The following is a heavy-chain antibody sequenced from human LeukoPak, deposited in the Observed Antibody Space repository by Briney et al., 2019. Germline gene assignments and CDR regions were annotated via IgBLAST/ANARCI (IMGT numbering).Heavy chain of an antibody. CDR3: AGRVDY. J-gene: IGHJ4*02. Sequence: GGSLRLSCAASGFTFSSYGMHWVRQAPGKGLEWVAVISYDGSNLDYADSVKGRFTISRDNAKNSLYLQMNSLRAEDTAVYYCAGRVDYWGQGTLVTVSS. V-gene: IGHV3-30-3*01. D-gene: IGHD1-26*01. CDR2: ISYDGSNL. CDR1: GFTFSSYG.